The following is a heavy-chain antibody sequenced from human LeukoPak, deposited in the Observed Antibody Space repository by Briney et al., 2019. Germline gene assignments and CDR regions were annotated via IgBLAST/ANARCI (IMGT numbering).Heavy chain of an antibody. CDR3: ARESIRSGSLKWFDP. CDR2: IKQDGSEK. D-gene: IGHD3-3*01. V-gene: IGHV3-7*03. CDR1: GFTFSSYW. Sequence: GGSLRLSCAASGFTFSSYWMSWVRQAPGKGLEWVANIKQDGSEKYYVDSVKGRFTISRDNAKTSLYLKMNSLRAEDTAKYYCARESIRSGSLKWFDPWGQGTLVTVSS. J-gene: IGHJ5*02.